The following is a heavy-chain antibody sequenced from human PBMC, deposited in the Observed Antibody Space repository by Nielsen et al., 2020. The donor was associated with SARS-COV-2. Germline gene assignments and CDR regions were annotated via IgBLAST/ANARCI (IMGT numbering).Heavy chain of an antibody. D-gene: IGHD3-9*01. J-gene: IGHJ4*02. CDR1: GFTFSSYS. CDR2: ISSSSSTI. V-gene: IGHV3-48*01. CDR3: ARSSILTGPDY. Sequence: GESLKISCAASGFTFSSYSMNWVRQAPGKGLEWVSYISSSSSTIYYADSVKGRFTISRDNAKNSLYLQMNSLRAEDTAVYYCARSSILTGPDYWGQGTLVTVSS.